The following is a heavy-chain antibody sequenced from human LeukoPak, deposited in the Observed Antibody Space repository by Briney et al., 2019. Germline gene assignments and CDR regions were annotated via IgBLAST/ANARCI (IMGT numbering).Heavy chain of an antibody. CDR3: ARGVVRGAVPFDY. Sequence: PSETLSLTCTVSGYSIGSGYFWGWIRQPPGKGLEWIGTIYYSGRTYYNPSLKSRVTISLDTSKNQFSLKLSSVSAADTAVYYCARGVVRGAVPFDYWGQGTLVTVSS. CDR2: IYYSGRT. CDR1: GYSIGSGYF. V-gene: IGHV4-38-2*02. D-gene: IGHD3-10*01. J-gene: IGHJ4*02.